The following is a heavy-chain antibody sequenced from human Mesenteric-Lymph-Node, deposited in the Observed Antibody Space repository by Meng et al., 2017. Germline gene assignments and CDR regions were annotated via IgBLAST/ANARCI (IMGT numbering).Heavy chain of an antibody. CDR1: GFAFSSYW. Sequence: GGSLRLSCAASGFAFSSYWMTWVRQAPGKGLEWVANIKQDGSEKYYVDSVKGRFTISRDNAKNSLYLQMNSLRAEDTAVYYCARDSSITMIVVVTPYYYYGMDVWGQGTTVTVSS. CDR3: ARDSSITMIVVVTPYYYYGMDV. D-gene: IGHD3-22*01. J-gene: IGHJ6*02. CDR2: IKQDGSEK. V-gene: IGHV3-7*01.